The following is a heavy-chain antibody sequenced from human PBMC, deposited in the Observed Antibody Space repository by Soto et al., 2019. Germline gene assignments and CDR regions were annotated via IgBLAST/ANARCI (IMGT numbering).Heavy chain of an antibody. CDR3: ARGEDAFFYYGLDV. V-gene: IGHV4-61*01. Sequence: PSETLSLTCTVSGGSVSSDTHYWSWIRQPPGKRLEWIGFIYSSGSTNYNPSLKSRVTMSVDTSKSQFSLKLTSVTAADTAVYYCARGEDAFFYYGLDVWGQGITVTVSS. J-gene: IGHJ6*02. CDR2: IYSSGST. CDR1: GGSVSSDTHY.